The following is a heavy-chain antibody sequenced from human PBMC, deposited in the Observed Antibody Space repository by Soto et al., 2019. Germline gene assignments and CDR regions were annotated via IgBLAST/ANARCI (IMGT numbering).Heavy chain of an antibody. D-gene: IGHD3-9*01. Sequence: EVQLVESGGGLVKPGGSLRLSCAASGFTFSSYSMNWVRQAPGKGLEWVSSISSSSSYIYYADSVKGRFTISRDNAKNSLYRQMNSRRAEDTAVYYCARDGVAILTGPGGFDYWGQGTLVTVSS. CDR3: ARDGVAILTGPGGFDY. CDR2: ISSSSSYI. J-gene: IGHJ4*02. CDR1: GFTFSSYS. V-gene: IGHV3-21*01.